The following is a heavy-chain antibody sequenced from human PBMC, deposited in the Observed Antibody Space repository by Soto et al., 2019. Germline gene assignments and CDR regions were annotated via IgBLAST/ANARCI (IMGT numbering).Heavy chain of an antibody. D-gene: IGHD5-18*01. CDR1: GGSISSYY. J-gene: IGHJ6*02. Sequence: PSETLCLTCTVSGGSISSYYWSWIRQPPGKGLEWIGYIYYSGSTNYNPSLKSRVTISVDTSKNQFSLKLSSVTAADTAVYYCARDRPSQFTAMANYYYYGMDVWGQGTTVTVSS. CDR3: ARDRPSQFTAMANYYYYGMDV. CDR2: IYYSGST. V-gene: IGHV4-59*01.